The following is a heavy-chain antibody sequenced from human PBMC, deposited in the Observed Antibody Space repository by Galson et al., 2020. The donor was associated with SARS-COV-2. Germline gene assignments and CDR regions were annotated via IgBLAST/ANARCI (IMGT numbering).Heavy chain of an antibody. D-gene: IGHD4-17*01. CDR1: GFTFSDYN. J-gene: IGHJ3*01. CDR2: IWYDGSHK. CDR3: ARDGHDYGDFKALDV. V-gene: IGHV3-33*01. Sequence: GGSLRLSCAASGFTFSDYNMYWVRQGPGKGLEWVALIWYDGSHKEYADSVKGRLTISRDNAKNTLFVQMNSLRVEDTAVYYCARDGHDYGDFKALDVWGQGTSVTVSS.